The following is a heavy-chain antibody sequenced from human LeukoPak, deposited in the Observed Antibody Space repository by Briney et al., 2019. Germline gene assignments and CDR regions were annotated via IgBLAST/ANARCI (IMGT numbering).Heavy chain of an antibody. CDR1: GGTFSSYA. V-gene: IGHV1-69*01. J-gene: IGHJ4*02. CDR3: ARRNGERELNYYFDY. CDR2: IIPIFGTA. D-gene: IGHD1-26*01. Sequence: SVKVSCKASGGTFSSYAISWVRQAPGQGLEWMGGIIPIFGTANYAQKFQGRVTITADESTSTAYMELSSLRSEDTAVYYCARRNGERELNYYFDYWGQGTLVTVSS.